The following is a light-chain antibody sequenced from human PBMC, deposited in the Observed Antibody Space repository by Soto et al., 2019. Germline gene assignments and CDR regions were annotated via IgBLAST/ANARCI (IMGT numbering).Light chain of an antibody. CDR1: SSDIGTYNL. CDR3: CSYATTNTWV. Sequence: QSALTQPASVSGSPGQSITISCTGSSSDIGTYNLVSWYQQHLGKAPKLMIHEGSKRPSGVSNRFSGSKSGSTASLTISGLQAEDEAVYYCCSYATTNTWVFGGGTKVTVL. J-gene: IGLJ3*02. V-gene: IGLV2-23*01. CDR2: EGS.